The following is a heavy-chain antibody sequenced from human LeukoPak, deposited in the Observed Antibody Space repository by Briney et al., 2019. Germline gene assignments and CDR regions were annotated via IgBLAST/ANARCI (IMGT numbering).Heavy chain of an antibody. CDR1: GYTFTSYG. CDR2: ISAYNGNT. CDR3: ARDDQDYDFWSGYYGRHDAFDI. D-gene: IGHD3-3*01. J-gene: IGHJ3*02. V-gene: IGHV1-18*01. Sequence: ASVKVSCKASGYTFTSYGISWVRQAPGQGLEWMGWISAYNGNTNYAQKLQGRVTMTTDTSTSTAYMELRSLRSDDTAVYYCARDDQDYDFWSGYYGRHDAFDIWGQGTMVTVSS.